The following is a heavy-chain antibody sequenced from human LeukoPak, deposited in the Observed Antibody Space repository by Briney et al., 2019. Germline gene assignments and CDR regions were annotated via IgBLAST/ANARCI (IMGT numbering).Heavy chain of an antibody. D-gene: IGHD3-22*01. CDR3: ARWRGVYYYDSSGYDENDAFGI. V-gene: IGHV4-59*01. CDR1: GGSISSYY. CDR2: IYYSGST. J-gene: IGHJ3*02. Sequence: SETLSLTCTVSGGSISSYYWSWIRQPPGEGLEWIGYIYYSGSTNYTPSLKSRVTISVDTSKNQFSLKLSSVTAADTAVYYCARWRGVYYYDSSGYDENDAFGIWGQGTMVTVSS.